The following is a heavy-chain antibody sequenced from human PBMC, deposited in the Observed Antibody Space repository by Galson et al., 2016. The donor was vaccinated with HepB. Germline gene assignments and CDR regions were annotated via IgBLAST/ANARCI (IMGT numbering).Heavy chain of an antibody. Sequence: SLRLSCAASGFTVNNIYMSWVRQAPGKGLEWVSVIYSGGSTYYADSVKGRFTISRGSSKNTLYLQMNRLRVEDTGVYYCARGGGYSGNNYVPPGDYWGQGTLVTVSS. CDR2: IYSGGST. CDR1: GFTVNNIY. J-gene: IGHJ4*02. V-gene: IGHV3-53*01. D-gene: IGHD5-12*01. CDR3: ARGGGYSGNNYVPPGDY.